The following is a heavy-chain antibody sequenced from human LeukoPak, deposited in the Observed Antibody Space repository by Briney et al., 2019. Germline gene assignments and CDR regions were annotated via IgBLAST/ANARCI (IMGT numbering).Heavy chain of an antibody. Sequence: GGALRLSCAASGFTLSSYAMSWVRQGPAKGLEWVSAISVSGNTYHADSVQGRFTIARDSYQNTLYLQMNSLRAEDAAVYYCAKAPVTTCSGAYCYPFDYWGQGTLVTVSS. J-gene: IGHJ4*02. CDR1: GFTLSSYA. D-gene: IGHD2-15*01. CDR2: ISVSGNT. CDR3: AKAPVTTCSGAYCYPFDY. V-gene: IGHV3-23*01.